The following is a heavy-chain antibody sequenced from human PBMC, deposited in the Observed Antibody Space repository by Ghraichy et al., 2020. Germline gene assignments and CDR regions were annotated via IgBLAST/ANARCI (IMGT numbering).Heavy chain of an antibody. V-gene: IGHV3-9*01. D-gene: IGHD6-19*01. CDR1: GFTFDDYA. CDR2: ISWNSGSI. Sequence: GGSLRLSCAASGFTFDDYAMHWVRQAPGKGLEWVSGISWNSGSIGYADSVKGRFTISRDNAKNSLYLQMNSLRAEDTALYYCAKDISSGRPLDAFDIWGQGTMVTVSS. CDR3: AKDISSGRPLDAFDI. J-gene: IGHJ3*02.